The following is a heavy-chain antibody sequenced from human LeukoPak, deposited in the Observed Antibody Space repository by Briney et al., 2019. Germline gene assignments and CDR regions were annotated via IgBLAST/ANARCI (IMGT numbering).Heavy chain of an antibody. J-gene: IGHJ6*03. D-gene: IGHD2-15*01. CDR1: GFIFSSFG. CDR3: AKQMVERPHYYYMDV. Sequence: GGSLGLSCAASGFIFSSFGMHWVRQAPGKGLEWVAFIQDDESNKFYADSVKGRFTISRDNSKNTLSLQMNSLRPEDTALYYCAKQMVERPHYYYMDVWGKGTTVTVS. CDR2: IQDDESNK. V-gene: IGHV3-30*02.